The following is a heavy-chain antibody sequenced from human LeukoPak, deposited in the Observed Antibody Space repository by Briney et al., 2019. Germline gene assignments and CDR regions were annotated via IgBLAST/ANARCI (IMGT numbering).Heavy chain of an antibody. V-gene: IGHV4-59*08. CDR1: GGSISSYY. CDR2: IYYSGST. CDR3: ARVHYGSGSLYYYYYYMDV. J-gene: IGHJ6*03. D-gene: IGHD3-10*01. Sequence: PSETPSLTCTVSGGSISSYYWSWIRQPPGKGLEWIGYIYYSGSTNYNPSLKSRVTISVDTSKNQFSLKLTSVTAADTAVYYCARVHYGSGSLYYYYYYMDVWGKGTTVTISS.